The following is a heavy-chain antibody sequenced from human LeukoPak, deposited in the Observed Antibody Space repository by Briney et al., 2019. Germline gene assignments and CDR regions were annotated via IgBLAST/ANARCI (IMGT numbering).Heavy chain of an antibody. CDR1: GYTFSDYY. CDR3: AREIVATIGGAFDI. Sequence: ASVKVSCKASGYTFSDYYLHWVRQAPGHGLEWMRWINPHSGGTHYAQKFQGRVTMTRDTSISTAYMELSGLRSDDTAVYFCAREIVATIGGAFDIWGQGTMVTVSS. V-gene: IGHV1-2*02. D-gene: IGHD5-12*01. J-gene: IGHJ3*02. CDR2: INPHSGGT.